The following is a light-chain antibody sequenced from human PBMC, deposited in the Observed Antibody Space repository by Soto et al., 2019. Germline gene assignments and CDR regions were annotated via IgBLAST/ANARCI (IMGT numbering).Light chain of an antibody. V-gene: IGKV4-1*01. CDR2: WAS. Sequence: IVMTQSPDSLAVSLVERATINCKSSESIFYRSNSKNFLAWYQQKSRQPPKLLISWASARESGVPDRFSGSGSGTNFTLTITSLQAEDVAVYYCHQYFGTPLTLGGGTKVDIK. J-gene: IGKJ4*01. CDR1: ESIFYRSNSKNF. CDR3: HQYFGTPLT.